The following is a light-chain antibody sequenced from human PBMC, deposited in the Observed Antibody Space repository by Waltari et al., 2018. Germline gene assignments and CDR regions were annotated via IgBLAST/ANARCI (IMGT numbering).Light chain of an antibody. CDR2: WAS. J-gene: IGKJ1*01. Sequence: DILMTQSPESLAVSLGARATIPCKSSQSVLHSSNYKNYFAWYPQKPGQPPKRLIYWASTRNSGVPDRFRGSGSGRDFTPTISILQAEDVAVYYCQQFQRQLRTFGQGTKVEIK. V-gene: IGKV4-1*01. CDR3: QQFQRQLRT. CDR1: QSVLHSSNYKNY.